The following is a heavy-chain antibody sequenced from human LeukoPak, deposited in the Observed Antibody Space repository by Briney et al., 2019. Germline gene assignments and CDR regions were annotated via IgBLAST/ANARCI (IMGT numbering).Heavy chain of an antibody. J-gene: IGHJ4*02. CDR2: ISSSSSTI. D-gene: IGHD4-11*01. CDR1: GFTFSSYS. Sequence: GGSLRLSCAASGFTFSSYSMNWVRQAPGKGLEWVSYISSSSSTIYYADSVNGRFTISRDNAKNSLYLQMNSLRAEDTAVYYCAREIFDYSPNEDYWGQGTLVTVSS. CDR3: AREIFDYSPNEDY. V-gene: IGHV3-48*01.